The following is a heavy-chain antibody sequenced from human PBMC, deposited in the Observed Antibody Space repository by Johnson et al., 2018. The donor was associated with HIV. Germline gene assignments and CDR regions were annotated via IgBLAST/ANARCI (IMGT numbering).Heavy chain of an antibody. CDR3: AKCIWGSSLIDVFDI. J-gene: IGHJ3*02. V-gene: IGHV3-30*02. Sequence: QVQLVESGGGVVQPGGSLRLSCAASGFTFSSYGMHWVRQAPGKGLEWVAFIRYDGSNKYYTDSVRGRFTISRDNSKNTLYLQMNSLRVEDTAVYYCAKCIWGSSLIDVFDIWGQGTMVTVSS. CDR2: IRYDGSNK. CDR1: GFTFSSYG. D-gene: IGHD3-16*01.